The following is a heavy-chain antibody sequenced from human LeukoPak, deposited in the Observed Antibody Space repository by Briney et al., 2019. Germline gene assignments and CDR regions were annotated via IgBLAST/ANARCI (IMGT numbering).Heavy chain of an antibody. J-gene: IGHJ6*03. Sequence: GESLKISCNGSGYSVTSYLIGGVRQMPRKGLEWMGIIYPGDSDTRYSPSFQGQVPISADKSISTAYLQWSSLKSSDTALYYCARHGIASTTGYYYYMDVWGKGTTVTVSS. CDR1: GYSVTSYL. CDR2: IYPGDSDT. V-gene: IGHV5-51*01. CDR3: ARHGIASTTGYYYYMDV. D-gene: IGHD6-13*01.